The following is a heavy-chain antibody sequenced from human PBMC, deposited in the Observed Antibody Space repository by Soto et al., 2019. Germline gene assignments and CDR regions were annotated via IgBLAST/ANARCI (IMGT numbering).Heavy chain of an antibody. CDR2: INTNTGNP. CDR3: ASGYQLRSPGYYYYYYGMDV. J-gene: IGHJ6*02. V-gene: IGHV7-4-1*01. D-gene: IGHD2-2*01. Sequence: ASVKVSCKASGYTFTSYAMNWVRQAPGQGLEWMGWINTNTGNPTYAQGFTGRFVFSLDTSVSTAYLQICSLKAEDTAVYYRASGYQLRSPGYYYYYYGMDVWGQGTTVTVSS. CDR1: GYTFTSYA.